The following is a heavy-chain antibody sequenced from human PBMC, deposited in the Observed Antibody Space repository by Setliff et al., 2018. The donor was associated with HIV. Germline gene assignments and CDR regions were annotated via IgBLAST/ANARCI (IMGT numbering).Heavy chain of an antibody. D-gene: IGHD2-15*01. V-gene: IGHV4-61*02. CDR1: GGSIRTGAYY. Sequence: PSETLSLTCTASGGSIRTGAYYWSWIRQPAGRGLEWMGRIHTSGSTNYNPSLTSRVTLSVDTSKNQFFLKLTSLSAADTAVYYCARDRIEVVVDGPHDVFDVWGRGTTVTVSS. CDR2: IHTSGST. CDR3: ARDRIEVVVDGPHDVFDV. J-gene: IGHJ3*01.